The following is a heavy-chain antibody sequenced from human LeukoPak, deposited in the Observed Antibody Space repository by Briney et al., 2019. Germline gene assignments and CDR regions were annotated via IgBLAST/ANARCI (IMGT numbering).Heavy chain of an antibody. D-gene: IGHD6-19*01. J-gene: IGHJ4*02. CDR3: ARHIAVAALDY. Sequence: PSETLSLTCTVSGGSISSYYWSWIRQPPGKGLEWIGEIYHSGSTNYNPSLKSRVTISVDKSKNQFSLKLSSVTAADTAVYYCARHIAVAALDYWGQGTLVTVSS. V-gene: IGHV4-59*08. CDR1: GGSISSYY. CDR2: IYHSGST.